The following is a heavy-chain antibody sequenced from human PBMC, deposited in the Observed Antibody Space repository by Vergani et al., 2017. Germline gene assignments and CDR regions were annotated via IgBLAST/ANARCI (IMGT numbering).Heavy chain of an antibody. D-gene: IGHD3-10*01. CDR1: GFTFSDCY. CDR2: ISSSGSTI. V-gene: IGHV3-11*01. CDR3: ARDGITMVRGVTHNDAFDI. Sequence: QVQLVESGGGVVKPGGSLRLSCAASGFTFSDCYMSWIRQAPGQGLEWVSYISSSGSTIYYADSVKGRFTISRDNAKNSLYLQMNSLRAEDTAVYYCARDGITMVRGVTHNDAFDIWGQGTMVTVSS. J-gene: IGHJ3*02.